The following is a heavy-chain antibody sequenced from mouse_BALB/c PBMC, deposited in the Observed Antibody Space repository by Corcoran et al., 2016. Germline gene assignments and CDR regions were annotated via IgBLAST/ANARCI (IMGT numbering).Heavy chain of an antibody. J-gene: IGHJ1*01. CDR1: GYSITSGYY. CDR3: ARWGLLRGWYFDV. Sequence: DVQLQESGPGLVKPSQSPSLTCSVTGYSITSGYYWNWIRQFPGNKLEWMGYISYDGSNNYNPSLKNRISITRDTSKNQFFLKLNSVTTEDTATYYCARWGLLRGWYFDVWGAGTTVTVSS. D-gene: IGHD2-3*01. V-gene: IGHV3-6*02. CDR2: ISYDGSN.